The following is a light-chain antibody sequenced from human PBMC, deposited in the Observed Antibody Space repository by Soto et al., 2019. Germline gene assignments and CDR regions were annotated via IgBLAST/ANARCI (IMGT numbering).Light chain of an antibody. CDR3: QQRNSWPPTFT. V-gene: IGKV3-11*01. Sequence: EIVLTQSPATLSLSPGERATLSCRASQSVGSFLAWYQQKPGQAPWLLIYDTSIRATDIPARFSGSGSGTDFTLTISSLEPEDFAVYYCQQRNSWPPTFTFGQGTRLEIK. CDR2: DTS. J-gene: IGKJ5*01. CDR1: QSVGSF.